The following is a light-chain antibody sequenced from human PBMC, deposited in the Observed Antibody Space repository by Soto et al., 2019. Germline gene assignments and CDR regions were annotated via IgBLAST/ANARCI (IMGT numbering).Light chain of an antibody. CDR3: SSFTSSTTYV. J-gene: IGLJ1*01. CDR1: SSDVGGYNY. V-gene: IGLV2-14*03. CDR2: NVN. Sequence: QSALTQPASVSGSPGQSITISCTGTSSDVGGYNYVSWYQQHPGEVPKVIIFNVNNRLSGVSDRFSGSRSGNTASLTISGLQAEDEADYYCSSFTSSTTYVFGTGTKVTVL.